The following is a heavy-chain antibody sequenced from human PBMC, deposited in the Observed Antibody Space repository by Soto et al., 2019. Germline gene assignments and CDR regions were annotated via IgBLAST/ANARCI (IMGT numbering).Heavy chain of an antibody. V-gene: IGHV4-34*01. CDR1: GGSFSGYF. CDR3: VRGPYNYNSRYFDY. D-gene: IGHD1-1*01. Sequence: SETLSLTCTVAGGSFSGYFWTWIRQPPGKGLEWLAEINHSGITNYNPSVESRVSMSVDTSKNQFSLRLYSVTAADTAVYYCVRGPYNYNSRYFDYWGQGTLVTVSS. J-gene: IGHJ4*02. CDR2: INHSGIT.